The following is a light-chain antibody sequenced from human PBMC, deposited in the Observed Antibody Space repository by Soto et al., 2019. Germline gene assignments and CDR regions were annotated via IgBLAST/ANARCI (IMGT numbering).Light chain of an antibody. CDR2: DAS. CDR1: QGIGTA. J-gene: IGKJ4*01. CDR3: QQYSSYPFT. V-gene: IGKV1-13*02. Sequence: AIQLTQSPSSLSASVGGRVTITCRASQGIGTALAWYQQKPGKAPKVLIYDASSLESGVPSRFSGSGSGTDFTLTISSLQPDDFATYYCQQYSSYPFTFGGGTKVDIK.